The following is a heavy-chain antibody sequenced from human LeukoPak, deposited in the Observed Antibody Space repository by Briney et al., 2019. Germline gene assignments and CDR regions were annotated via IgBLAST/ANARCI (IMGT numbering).Heavy chain of an antibody. J-gene: IGHJ5*02. V-gene: IGHV6-1*01. CDR2: TYYRSKWYN. CDR1: GDSVSSNSAA. CDR3: AKNAYLVAAGSNWFDP. D-gene: IGHD6-13*01. Sequence: SQTLSLTCAISGDSVSSNSAAWNWIRQSPSRGLEWLGRTYYRSKWYNDYAVSVKSRITINPDTSKSQFSLQLNSVTPEDTAVYYCAKNAYLVAAGSNWFDPWGQGTLVTVSS.